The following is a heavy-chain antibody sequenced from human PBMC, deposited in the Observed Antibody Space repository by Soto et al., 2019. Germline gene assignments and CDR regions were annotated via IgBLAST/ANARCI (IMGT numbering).Heavy chain of an antibody. CDR3: ARDTFGGAYDFWH. CDR2: ISSGGST. D-gene: IGHD3-3*01. Sequence: EVQLVESGGGVVQPGGSLRLSCAAAGFTVSNFYMTWVRQAPGKGLEWVSVISSGGSTYYADSVKGRFTISRDNSKDTLYVEMNSVRAGYTAVYYCARDTFGGAYDFWHGVQGTLVTVSS. J-gene: IGHJ4*02. V-gene: IGHV3-66*01. CDR1: GFTVSNFY.